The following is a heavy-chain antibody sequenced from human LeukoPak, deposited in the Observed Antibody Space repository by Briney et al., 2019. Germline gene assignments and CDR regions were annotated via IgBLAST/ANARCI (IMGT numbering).Heavy chain of an antibody. Sequence: ASVKVSCKASGYTFTGYYMHWVRQAPGQGLEWMGWSNPNSGGTNYAQKFQGRVTMTRDTSISTAYMELSRLRSDDTAVYYCARGSGCSSTSCPYYYMDVWGKGTTVTVSS. CDR3: ARGSGCSSTSCPYYYMDV. D-gene: IGHD2-2*01. J-gene: IGHJ6*03. CDR1: GYTFTGYY. V-gene: IGHV1-2*02. CDR2: SNPNSGGT.